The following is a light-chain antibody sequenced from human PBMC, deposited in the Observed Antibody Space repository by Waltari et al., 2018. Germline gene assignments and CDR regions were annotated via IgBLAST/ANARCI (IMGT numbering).Light chain of an antibody. Sequence: DIQMTQSPSTLSASVGDRVTITCRASQSINSWLAWYQQKPGKAPKLPISKASTLANGVPSRFSGSGSETEFTLAITGLQPDDFATYYCQHHWTFGQGTRVEI. CDR2: KAS. V-gene: IGKV1-5*03. CDR3: QHHWT. J-gene: IGKJ1*01. CDR1: QSINSW.